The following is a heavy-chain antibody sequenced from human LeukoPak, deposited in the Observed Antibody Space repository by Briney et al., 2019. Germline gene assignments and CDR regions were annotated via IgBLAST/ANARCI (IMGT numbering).Heavy chain of an antibody. V-gene: IGHV3-7*01. J-gene: IGHJ6*03. CDR1: GFNFRKHW. CDR3: ARAGNSWGRPRYYYYMDV. D-gene: IGHD3-16*01. CDR2: IQEDGNEM. Sequence: GGSLRLSCAATGFNFRKHWMSWVRQSIGKGLECVAKIQEDGNEMHYVDSVKGRFTISRDNAKNSLYLQMNSLRAEDTAVYYCARAGNSWGRPRYYYYMDVWGKGTTVTISS.